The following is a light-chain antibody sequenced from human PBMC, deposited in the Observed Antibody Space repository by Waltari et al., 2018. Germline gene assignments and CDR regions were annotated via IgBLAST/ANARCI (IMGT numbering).Light chain of an antibody. Sequence: QTVVTQEPSFSVSPGGTVTLTCGLTFGSVSTTYFPNWYQQTPGQAPRTLIHSTNIRASGVSDRFSGSILGNKAALTITGAQADDESEYFCLVYLGSGMWAFGGGTKLTVL. CDR1: FGSVSTTYF. J-gene: IGLJ2*01. V-gene: IGLV8-61*01. CDR3: LVYLGSGMWA. CDR2: STN.